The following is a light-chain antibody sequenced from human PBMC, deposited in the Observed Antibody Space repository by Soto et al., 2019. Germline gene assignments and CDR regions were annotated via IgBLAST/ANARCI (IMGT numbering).Light chain of an antibody. CDR1: QSVRSSS. CDR2: GAS. J-gene: IGKJ1*01. V-gene: IGKV3-20*01. Sequence: EIVLTQSPGTLSLSPGDRATLSCRASQSVRSSSLAWYQQKPGQAPRLLIYGASSRATSIPDRFSGSGSGTDFTLTISRLEPEDFAVYYCQQYGSSPPRTFGQGTKVDIK. CDR3: QQYGSSPPRT.